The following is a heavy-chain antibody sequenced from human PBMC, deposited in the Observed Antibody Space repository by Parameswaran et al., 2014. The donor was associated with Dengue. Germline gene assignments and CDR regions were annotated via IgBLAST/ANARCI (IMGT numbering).Heavy chain of an antibody. Sequence: WIRQPPGKGLEWVSAISGSGGSTYYADSVKGRFTISRDNSKNTLYLQMNSLRAEDTAVYYCAKGHGGNSDLFDYWGQGTLVTVSS. J-gene: IGHJ4*02. D-gene: IGHD4-23*01. CDR3: AKGHGGNSDLFDY. CDR2: ISGSGGST. V-gene: IGHV3-23*01.